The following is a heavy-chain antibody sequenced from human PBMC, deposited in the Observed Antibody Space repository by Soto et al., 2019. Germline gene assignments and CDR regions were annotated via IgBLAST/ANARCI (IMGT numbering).Heavy chain of an antibody. V-gene: IGHV1-58*01. D-gene: IGHD3-3*01. CDR2: IVVGSGNT. CDR1: GFTFTSSA. CDR3: AADRFTIFGVVSYYYYYGMDV. Sequence: ASVKVSCKASGFTFTSSAVQWVRQARGQRLEWIGLIVVGSGNTNYAQKFQERVTITRDMSTSTAYMELSSLRSEDTAVYYCAADRFTIFGVVSYYYYYGMDVWGQGTTVTVSS. J-gene: IGHJ6*02.